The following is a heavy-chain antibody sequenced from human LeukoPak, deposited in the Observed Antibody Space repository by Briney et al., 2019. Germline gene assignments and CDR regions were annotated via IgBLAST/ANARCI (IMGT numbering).Heavy chain of an antibody. Sequence: SETLSLTCTVSGGSISSYYWSWIRQPPGKGLEWIGYIYYSGSTNYNPSLKSRVTISVDTSNNQFSLKLSSVTAADTAVYYCARGPPGGQFDPWGQGTLVTVSS. V-gene: IGHV4-59*01. CDR3: ARGPPGGQFDP. CDR1: GGSISSYY. CDR2: IYYSGST. D-gene: IGHD3-10*01. J-gene: IGHJ5*02.